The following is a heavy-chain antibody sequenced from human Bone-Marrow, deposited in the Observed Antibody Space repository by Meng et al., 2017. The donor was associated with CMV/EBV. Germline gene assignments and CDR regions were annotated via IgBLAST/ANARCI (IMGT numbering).Heavy chain of an antibody. CDR2: ISGYNGNT. CDR1: GYTFTSYG. J-gene: IGHJ4*02. CDR3: SRGGSWLIGHLDH. Sequence: ASVKVSCKASGYTFTSYGFSWVRQAPGQGLEWMGWISGYNGNTNYAQKFQGRVTMTTDASTSTAYMELRSLRSDDTAVYFCSRGGSWLIGHLDHWGQGTLVTVSS. V-gene: IGHV1-18*01. D-gene: IGHD3-22*01.